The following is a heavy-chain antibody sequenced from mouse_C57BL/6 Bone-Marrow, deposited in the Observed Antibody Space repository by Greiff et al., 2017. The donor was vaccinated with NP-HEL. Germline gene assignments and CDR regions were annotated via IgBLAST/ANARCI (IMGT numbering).Heavy chain of an antibody. J-gene: IGHJ3*01. V-gene: IGHV14-1*01. CDR2: IDPEDGDT. CDR3: TTYGSSGWFAY. D-gene: IGHD1-1*01. CDR1: GFNIKDYY. Sequence: VQLQQSGAELVRPGASVKLSCTASGFNIKDYYMHWVKQRPEQGLEWIGRIDPEDGDTEYAPKFQGKATMTADTSSNTAYLQLSSLTSEDTAVYYCTTYGSSGWFAYGGQGTLVTVSA.